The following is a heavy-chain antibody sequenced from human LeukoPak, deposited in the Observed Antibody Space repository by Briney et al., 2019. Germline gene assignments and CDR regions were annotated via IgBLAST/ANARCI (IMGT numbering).Heavy chain of an antibody. V-gene: IGHV4-59*08. CDR2: IYYSGST. D-gene: IGHD3-22*01. CDR3: ARRRGGYDSSGSLDAFDI. Sequence: PSETLSLTCTVSGGSISGYYWSWIRQLPGQGLEWIGYIYYSGSTNYNPSLKSRVTISVDTSKNQFSLKLSSVTAADTAVYYCARRRGGYDSSGSLDAFDIWGQGTTVTVSS. CDR1: GGSISGYY. J-gene: IGHJ3*02.